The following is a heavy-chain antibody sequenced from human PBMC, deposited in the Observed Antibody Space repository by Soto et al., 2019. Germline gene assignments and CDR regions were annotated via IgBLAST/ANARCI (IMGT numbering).Heavy chain of an antibody. J-gene: IGHJ6*02. Sequence: QMQLVESGGGVVQPGRSLRLSCAASGFTFRSYGIHWVRQAPGKGLEWVALIRFDGSKKYYVDSVKGRFAVSRDNSMNMLYLQMNSLRVEDTAVYYCARDRLVPYGYGMDVWGQGTTVTVSS. CDR3: ARDRLVPYGYGMDV. V-gene: IGHV3-33*01. CDR1: GFTFRSYG. D-gene: IGHD2-2*01. CDR2: IRFDGSKK.